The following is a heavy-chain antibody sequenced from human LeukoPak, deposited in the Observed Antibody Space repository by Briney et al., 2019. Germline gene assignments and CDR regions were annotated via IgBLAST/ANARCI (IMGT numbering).Heavy chain of an antibody. D-gene: IGHD5-12*01. CDR2: INAGNGNT. V-gene: IGHV1-3*01. CDR1: GYTFTSYA. CDR3: ARGGESGYDYVRLDY. J-gene: IGHJ4*02. Sequence: ASVKVSCKASGYTFTSYAMHWVRQAPGQRLEWMGWINAGNGNTKYSQKFQGRVTITRDTSASTAYMELSSLRSEDTAVYYCARGGESGYDYVRLDYWGQGTLVTVSS.